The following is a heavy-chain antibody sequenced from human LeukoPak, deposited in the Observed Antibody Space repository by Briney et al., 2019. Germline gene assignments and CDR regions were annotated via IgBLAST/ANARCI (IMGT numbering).Heavy chain of an antibody. V-gene: IGHV3-21*01. D-gene: IGHD3-22*01. CDR2: ISSSSSYI. CDR1: GFTFSSYS. J-gene: IGHJ4*02. CDR3: ARDHYYYDSSGYYLDY. Sequence: GGSLRLSCAASGFTFSSYSMNWVRQAPGKGLEWVSSISSSSSYIYYADSVKGRFTISRDNAKNSLYLQMNSLRAEDTAVYYCARDHYYYDSSGYYLDYWGQGTLVTVSS.